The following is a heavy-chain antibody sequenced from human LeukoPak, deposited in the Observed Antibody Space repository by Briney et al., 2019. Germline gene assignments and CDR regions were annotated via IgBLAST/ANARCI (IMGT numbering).Heavy chain of an antibody. Sequence: GASVKVSCKASGYSFIDYYIHWVRQAPGQGLECMGWMNPRTGDTRYEEKFQGRVAMTRETSITTAYMELSGLNSDDTAMRFCTRDVIMGYQQGYFDPWGQGTLVTVSS. V-gene: IGHV1-2*02. J-gene: IGHJ5*02. CDR2: MNPRTGDT. CDR1: GYSFIDYY. D-gene: IGHD2-8*01. CDR3: TRDVIMGYQQGYFDP.